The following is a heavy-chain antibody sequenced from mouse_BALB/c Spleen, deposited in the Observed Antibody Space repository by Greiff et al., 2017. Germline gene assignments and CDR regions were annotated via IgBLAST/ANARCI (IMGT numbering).Heavy chain of an antibody. V-gene: IGHV1S135*01. CDR3: TSQPLAHYASRPFDY. Sequence: VQLQQSGPELVKPGASVKVSCKASGYSFPDYNMYWVKQSNGKSLEWIGYIAPYNGGTSYNQKFEGKATLTADKSSSTAYMVLRSLTSEDSAVFYCTSQPLAHYASRPFDYWGEGTTLTVSS. CDR2: IAPYNGGT. CDR1: GYSFPDYN. J-gene: IGHJ2*01. D-gene: IGHD1-1*01.